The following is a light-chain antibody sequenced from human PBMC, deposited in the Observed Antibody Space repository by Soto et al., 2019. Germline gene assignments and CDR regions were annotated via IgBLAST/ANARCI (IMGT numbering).Light chain of an antibody. V-gene: IGKV3-15*01. CDR3: QQYNNWPPGK. CDR1: QSVSSN. CDR2: GSS. J-gene: IGKJ1*01. Sequence: EIVMTQSPATLSVSPGERATLSCRASQSVSSNLAWYQQKPGQAPRLLIFGSSPRATGIPARFSGSGSGTEFTLTISSLQSEDFAVYYCQQYNNWPPGKFGQGTKVEIK.